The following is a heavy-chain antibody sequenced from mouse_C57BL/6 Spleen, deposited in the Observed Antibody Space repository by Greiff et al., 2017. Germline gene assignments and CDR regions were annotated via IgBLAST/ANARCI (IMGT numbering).Heavy chain of an antibody. CDR1: GYSITSGYY. Sequence: EVKVEESGPDLVKPSQSLSLTCSVTGYSITSGYYWNWIRQFPGNKLEWMGYISYDGSNNYNPSLKNRISITRDTSKNQFFLKLNSVTTEDTATYYCARDLTGTMDYWGQGTTLTVSS. J-gene: IGHJ2*01. CDR3: ARDLTGTMDY. CDR2: ISYDGSN. V-gene: IGHV3-6*01. D-gene: IGHD4-1*01.